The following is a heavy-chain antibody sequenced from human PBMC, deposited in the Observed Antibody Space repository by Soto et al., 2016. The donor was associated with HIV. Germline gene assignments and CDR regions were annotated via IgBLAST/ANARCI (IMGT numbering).Heavy chain of an antibody. CDR2: IYYSGST. CDR1: GGSISSGAYY. J-gene: IGHJ4*02. CDR3: ARVGRLQDYVFLDVGRLGPFDY. Sequence: VQLQESGPGLVKPSQTLSLTCTVSGGSISSGAYYWSWIRQHPGKGLEWIGYIYYSGSTSYNPSLKSRVTISVDTSKNQFSLKLSSVTAADTAVYYCARVGRLQDYVFLDVGRLGPFDYWGQGTLVTVSS. D-gene: IGHD3-3*01. V-gene: IGHV4-31*03.